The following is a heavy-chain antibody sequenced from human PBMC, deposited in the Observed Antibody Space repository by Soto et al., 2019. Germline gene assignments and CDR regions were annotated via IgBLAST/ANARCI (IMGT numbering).Heavy chain of an antibody. Sequence: QVQLVESGGGVVQPGTSLRLSCAASGFTFSNYGMHWVRQAPGKGLEWVTLISYDGSNKYYADSVKGRFTISRDSSKNTLYLQMNSLRAEDTAVYYCAKGYCSGGSCYSPCDYWGQGTLVTVSS. CDR2: ISYDGSNK. V-gene: IGHV3-30*18. D-gene: IGHD2-15*01. J-gene: IGHJ4*02. CDR1: GFTFSNYG. CDR3: AKGYCSGGSCYSPCDY.